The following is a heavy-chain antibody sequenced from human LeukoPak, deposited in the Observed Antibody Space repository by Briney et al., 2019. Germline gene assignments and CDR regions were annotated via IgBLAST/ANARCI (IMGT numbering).Heavy chain of an antibody. CDR1: GYTFTSYY. J-gene: IGHJ6*03. D-gene: IGHD6-13*01. V-gene: IGHV1-46*01. Sequence: ASVKVSCKASGYTFTSYYMHWVRQAPGQGLEWMGIINPSGGSTSYAQKFQGRVTMTRDMSTSTVYMELSSLRSEDTAVYYCARDSSSGGPAYYYYYMDVWGKGTTVTVSS. CDR2: INPSGGST. CDR3: ARDSSSGGPAYYYYYMDV.